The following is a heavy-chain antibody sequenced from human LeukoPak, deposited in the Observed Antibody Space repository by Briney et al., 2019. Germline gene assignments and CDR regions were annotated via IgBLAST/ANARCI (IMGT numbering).Heavy chain of an antibody. CDR3: ARHIVGAILV. CDR2: IYSGGST. V-gene: IGHV3-53*01. J-gene: IGHJ4*02. D-gene: IGHD1-26*01. Sequence: AGGSLRLSCAASGFTFSSYAMSWVRQAPGKGLEWVSVIYSGGSTYYADSVKGRFTISRDNSKNTLYLQMNSLRAEDTAVYYCARHIVGAILVWGQGTLVTVSS. CDR1: GFTFSSYA.